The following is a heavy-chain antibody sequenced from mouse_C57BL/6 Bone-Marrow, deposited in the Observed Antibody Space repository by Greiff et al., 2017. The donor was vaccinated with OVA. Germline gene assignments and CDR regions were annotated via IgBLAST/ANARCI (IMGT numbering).Heavy chain of an antibody. D-gene: IGHD2-14*01. V-gene: IGHV1-78*01. J-gene: IGHJ2*01. CDR1: GYTFPDHT. CDR2: IYPRDGST. Sequence: LVESDAELVKPGASVKISCKVSGYTFPDHTIPWLKLRPEQGLEWLGYIYPRDGSTKYNEKFKGKATLTADKSSSTAYMQLNSLTSEDSAVYFCARKQAGYDFDYWGQGTTLTVSS. CDR3: ARKQAGYDFDY.